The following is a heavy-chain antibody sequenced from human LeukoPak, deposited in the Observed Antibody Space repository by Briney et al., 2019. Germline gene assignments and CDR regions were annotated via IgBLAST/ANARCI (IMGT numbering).Heavy chain of an antibody. J-gene: IGHJ4*02. V-gene: IGHV4-30-2*01. CDR1: GGSLKAGGFS. CDR2: IYHSGT. CDR3: ARGHPGTGGYFFDY. D-gene: IGHD1-1*01. Sequence: PSQTPPPPCPVSGGSLKAGGFSWPRSPPPPRKGPGGIGYIYHSGTYYSPSLKSRVTISVDRSKSQFSLKLTSVTAADTAVYYCARGHPGTGGYFFDYWGQGTMVTVSS.